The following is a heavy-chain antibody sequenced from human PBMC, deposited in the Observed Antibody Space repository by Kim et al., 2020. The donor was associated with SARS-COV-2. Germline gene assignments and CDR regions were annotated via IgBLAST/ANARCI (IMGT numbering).Heavy chain of an antibody. CDR3: ARHSDYDLPRGGMDV. Sequence: SETLSLTCTVSGGSISSSSYYWAWIRQPPGKGPEWIGSMHYSGTTYYNPSLKSRLTISVDTSKNQFSLKLSSVTAADTAVYYCARHSDYDLPRGGMDVWGQGTTVTVSS. CDR1: GGSISSSSYY. V-gene: IGHV4-39*01. J-gene: IGHJ6*02. CDR2: MHYSGTT. D-gene: IGHD4-17*01.